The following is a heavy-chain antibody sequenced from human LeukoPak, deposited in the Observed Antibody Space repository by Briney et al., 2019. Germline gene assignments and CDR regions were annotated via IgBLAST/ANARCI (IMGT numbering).Heavy chain of an antibody. CDR2: INSSSSTI. Sequence: PGGSLRLSCAASGFTFSSYSMNWVRQAPGKGLEWVSYINSSSSTIYYADSVKGRFTISRDNAKNSLYLQMNSLRAEDTAVYYCARDRAYGQFLWGNDYWGQGTLVTISS. CDR3: ARDRAYGQFLWGNDY. CDR1: GFTFSSYS. V-gene: IGHV3-48*01. J-gene: IGHJ4*02. D-gene: IGHD2-21*01.